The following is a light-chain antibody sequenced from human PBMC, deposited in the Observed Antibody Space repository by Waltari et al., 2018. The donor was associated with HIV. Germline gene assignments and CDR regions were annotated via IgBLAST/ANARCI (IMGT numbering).Light chain of an antibody. J-gene: IGLJ3*02. Sequence: QSVFTPPPSVSAAPGQKVTLSCSRSGPHIANVLVSLYQHFPGDAPKLLIFDNDKRPSGIPDRFSGSKSATSATLVITGLQTEDEADYYCGTWDRSLEAGVFGGGTKLTVL. CDR1: GPHIANVL. CDR3: GTWDRSLEAGV. V-gene: IGLV1-51*01. CDR2: DND.